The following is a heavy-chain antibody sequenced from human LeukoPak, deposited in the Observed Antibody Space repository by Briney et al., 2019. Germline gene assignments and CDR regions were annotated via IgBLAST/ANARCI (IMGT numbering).Heavy chain of an antibody. J-gene: IGHJ6*03. CDR3: ARDSSSSHMDV. V-gene: IGHV1-3*01. D-gene: IGHD6-6*01. CDR2: INAGNGNT. CDR1: GYTFTSYA. Sequence: GASVKVSCKASGYTFTSYAMHWVRQAPGQRLEWMGWINAGNGNTKYSQKFQGRVIMTGDTSTSTVYMELRSLRSEDTAVYYCARDSSSSHMDVWGKGTTVTVSS.